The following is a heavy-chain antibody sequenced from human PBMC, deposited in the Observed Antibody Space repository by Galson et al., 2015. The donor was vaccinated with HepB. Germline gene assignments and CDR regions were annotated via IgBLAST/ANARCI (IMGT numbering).Heavy chain of an antibody. D-gene: IGHD6-13*01. Sequence: QSGAEVKKPEESLRISCKGSGYSFTSYWISWVRQMPGKGLEWMGRIDPSDSYTNYSPSFQGHVTISADKSISTAYLQWSSLKASDTAMYYCARSTTTYSSSWYSDYWGQGTLVTVSS. CDR2: IDPSDSYT. CDR1: GYSFTSYW. CDR3: ARSTTTYSSSWYSDY. J-gene: IGHJ4*02. V-gene: IGHV5-10-1*01.